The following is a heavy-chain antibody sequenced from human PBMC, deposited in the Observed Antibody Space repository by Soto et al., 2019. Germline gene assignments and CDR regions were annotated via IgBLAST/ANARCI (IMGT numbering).Heavy chain of an antibody. CDR2: ISSSSSYI. D-gene: IGHD3-3*01. Sequence: KAGGSLRLSCAASGFTFSSYSMNWVRQAPGKGLEWVSSISSSSSYIYYADSVKGRFTISRDNAKNSLYLQMNSLRAEDTAVYYCARANPKNYDFWSGTPDAFDIWGQGTMVTVS. V-gene: IGHV3-21*01. CDR1: GFTFSSYS. CDR3: ARANPKNYDFWSGTPDAFDI. J-gene: IGHJ3*02.